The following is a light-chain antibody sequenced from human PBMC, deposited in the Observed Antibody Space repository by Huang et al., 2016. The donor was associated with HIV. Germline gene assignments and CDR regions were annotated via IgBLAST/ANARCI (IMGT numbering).Light chain of an antibody. CDR2: AAS. V-gene: IGKV1-33*01. CDR3: QQYDNLPYT. J-gene: IGKJ2*01. Sequence: DIQMTQSPSSLSASVGDRVTITCQASQDIRNYLNWYQQKPGKAPKLLIYAASNLETGFPSRFSGSGSGTDFTFTISSLQPEDIATYYCQQYDNLPYTFGQGTKLEIK. CDR1: QDIRNY.